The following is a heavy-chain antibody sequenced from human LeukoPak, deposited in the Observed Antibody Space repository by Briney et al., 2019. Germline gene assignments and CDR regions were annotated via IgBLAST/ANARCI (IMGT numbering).Heavy chain of an antibody. CDR3: AKIPYGDYLLDYYYYMDV. CDR2: IFPSGGEI. D-gene: IGHD4-17*01. Sequence: GGSLRLSCAASGFTFSTFAMIWVRQPPGKGLEWVSSIFPSGGEIHYADSVRGRFTISRDNSKNTLYLQMNRLRAEDTAVYYCAKIPYGDYLLDYYYYMDVWGKGTTVTISS. V-gene: IGHV3-23*01. CDR1: GFTFSTFA. J-gene: IGHJ6*03.